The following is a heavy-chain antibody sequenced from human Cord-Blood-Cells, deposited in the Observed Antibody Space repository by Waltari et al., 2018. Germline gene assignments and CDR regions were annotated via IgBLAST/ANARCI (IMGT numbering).Heavy chain of an antibody. V-gene: IGHV4-34*01. D-gene: IGHD3-3*01. CDR1: GGSFSGYY. CDR3: ASTRRSGVNWYFDL. J-gene: IGHJ2*01. Sequence: QVQLQQWGAGLLKPSETMSLTCAVYGGSFSGYYWSWIRQPPGKGLEWIGEINHSGSTYYNPSLKSRVTISVATAKNQFSLKLSSVTAADTAVYYCASTRRSGVNWYFDLWGRGTLVTVSS. CDR2: INHSGST.